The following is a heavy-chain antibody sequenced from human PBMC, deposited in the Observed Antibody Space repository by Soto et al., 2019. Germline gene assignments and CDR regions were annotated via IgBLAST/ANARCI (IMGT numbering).Heavy chain of an antibody. Sequence: QVQLVQSGAAVKKPGASVKVSRKVSGYTLTELSMHWVRQAPGQGLEWMGGFDPEDGETIYAQKSQGRVTITEDTSTDTAYMDLSSLRSEDTAVYYCATCSSGWALNYFDYWGQGTLVTVSS. V-gene: IGHV1-24*01. CDR3: ATCSSGWALNYFDY. CDR1: GYTLTELS. CDR2: FDPEDGET. J-gene: IGHJ4*02. D-gene: IGHD1-26*01.